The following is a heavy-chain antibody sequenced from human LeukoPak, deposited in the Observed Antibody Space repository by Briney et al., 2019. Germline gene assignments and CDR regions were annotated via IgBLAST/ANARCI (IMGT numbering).Heavy chain of an antibody. J-gene: IGHJ5*02. D-gene: IGHD6-19*01. CDR3: ARREAVTGTPRAWFDP. CDR2: IYSGGST. CDR1: GGSISSYY. V-gene: IGHV4-59*08. Sequence: SETLSLTCTVSGGSISSYYWTWIRQPPGKGLEWIGYIYSGGSTNYNPSLKSRVTISPDTSKNQLSLKLTSVTAADTAVYYCARREAVTGTPRAWFDPWGQGTLVTVSS.